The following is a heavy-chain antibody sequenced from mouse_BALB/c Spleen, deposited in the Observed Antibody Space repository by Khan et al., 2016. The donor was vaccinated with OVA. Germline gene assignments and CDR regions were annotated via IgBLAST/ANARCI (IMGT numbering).Heavy chain of an antibody. Sequence: EVELVESGGGLVQPGGSLKLSCAASGFTFSSNTMSWVRQTPEKRLEWVAYITNGGGNTYYPDTVKGRFTISRDNAKNTRYLQMSSLKSEDTAMYYCARIPTFITTALDYWGQGTSVTVSS. J-gene: IGHJ4*01. CDR3: ARIPTFITTALDY. CDR1: GFTFSSNT. D-gene: IGHD1-2*01. CDR2: ITNGGGNT. V-gene: IGHV5-12-2*01.